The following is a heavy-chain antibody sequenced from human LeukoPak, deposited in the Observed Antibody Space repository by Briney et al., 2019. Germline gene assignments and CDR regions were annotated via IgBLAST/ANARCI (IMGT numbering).Heavy chain of an antibody. CDR2: YYYSGST. D-gene: IGHD3-22*01. CDR1: GGSISTSTYY. V-gene: IGHV4-39*01. CDR3: ATRDFDIGWFDP. J-gene: IGHJ5*02. Sequence: SETLSLTCTVSGGSISTSTYYWAWVRQPPGKGLEWIGSYYYSGSTYYHPSLKSRVTISADTSRSQFSLRLNFVTAADTAVYYCATRDFDIGWFDPWGQGTLVTVSS.